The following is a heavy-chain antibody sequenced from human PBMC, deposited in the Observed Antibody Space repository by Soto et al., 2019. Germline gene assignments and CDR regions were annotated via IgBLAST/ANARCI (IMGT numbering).Heavy chain of an antibody. CDR1: GGSISSGGYY. J-gene: IGHJ5*02. Sequence: PSETLSLTCTVSGGSISSGGYYWSWIRQHPGKGLEWIGYIYYSGSTYYNPSLKSRVTISVDTSKNQFSLKLSSVTAADTAVYYCARAFDSSSWYGSNWFDPWGQGTLVTVSS. D-gene: IGHD6-13*01. V-gene: IGHV4-31*03. CDR3: ARAFDSSSWYGSNWFDP. CDR2: IYYSGST.